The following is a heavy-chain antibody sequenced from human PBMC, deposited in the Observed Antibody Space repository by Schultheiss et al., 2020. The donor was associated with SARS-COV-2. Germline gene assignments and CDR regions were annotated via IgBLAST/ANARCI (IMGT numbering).Heavy chain of an antibody. CDR3: ARSSSSSWYNFDS. Sequence: SETLSLTCTVSGGSISSGGYYWSWIRQHLGKGLEWIGYIYHSGSTYYNPSLKSRVTISVDTSKNQFSLKLSSVTAADTAVYYCARSSSSSWYNFDSWGLGTLVTVSS. CDR2: IYHSGST. CDR1: GGSISSGGYY. J-gene: IGHJ4*02. D-gene: IGHD6-13*01. V-gene: IGHV4-31*03.